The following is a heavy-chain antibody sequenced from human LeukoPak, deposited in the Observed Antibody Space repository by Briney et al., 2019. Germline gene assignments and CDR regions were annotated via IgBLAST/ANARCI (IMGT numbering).Heavy chain of an antibody. CDR3: ARDRVGNWNRYFDY. Sequence: SETLSLTCTVSGGSIGSSSYYWGWIRQPPGRGLEWIGSIYYSGSTYYNPSLKSRVTISVDTSKNQFSLKLSSVTAADTAVYYCARDRVGNWNRYFDYRGQGTLVTVSS. CDR1: GGSIGSSSYY. CDR2: IYYSGST. V-gene: IGHV4-39*07. D-gene: IGHD1-20*01. J-gene: IGHJ4*02.